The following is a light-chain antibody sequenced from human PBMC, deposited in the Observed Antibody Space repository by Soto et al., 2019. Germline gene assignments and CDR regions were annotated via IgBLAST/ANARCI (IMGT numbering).Light chain of an antibody. V-gene: IGKV3-11*01. CDR1: QRVSSS. CDR3: QQRRNWPPVT. CDR2: DAS. Sequence: ELVLTQSPATLSFSPGERATLSCRASQRVSSSLAWSQQKPCQAPRLHIYDASNRATGIPARFSGSGSGTDFTLTISSLEPEDFAVYYCQQRRNWPPVTFGQGTRLEIK. J-gene: IGKJ5*01.